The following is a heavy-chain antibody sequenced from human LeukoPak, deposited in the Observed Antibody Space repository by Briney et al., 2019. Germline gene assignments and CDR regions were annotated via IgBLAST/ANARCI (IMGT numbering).Heavy chain of an antibody. J-gene: IGHJ4*02. CDR1: GFTFSSYA. CDR2: ISGSGGST. CDR3: ANYYDISTGYPYYFDY. V-gene: IGHV3-23*01. Sequence: PGGSLRLSCAASGFTFSSYAMSWVRQAPGKGLEWVSAISGSGGSTYYADSVKGRFTISRDNSKNTLYLQMNSLRAEDTAVYYCANYYDISTGYPYYFDYWGQGTLVTVSS. D-gene: IGHD3-9*01.